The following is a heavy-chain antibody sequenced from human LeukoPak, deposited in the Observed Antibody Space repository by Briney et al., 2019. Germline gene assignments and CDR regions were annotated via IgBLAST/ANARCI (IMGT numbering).Heavy chain of an antibody. CDR3: VVVATHHDS. V-gene: IGHV3-23*01. CDR1: GFTFSSYA. J-gene: IGHJ4*02. Sequence: GGSLRLSCAASGFTFSSYAMSWVRPAPGKGLEWVSAISGSGGSTYYADSVKGRFTISRDNSTNTLYLQMHRLSAERADVYDGVVVATHHDSWGQGALVSVS. D-gene: IGHD2-15*01. CDR2: ISGSGGST.